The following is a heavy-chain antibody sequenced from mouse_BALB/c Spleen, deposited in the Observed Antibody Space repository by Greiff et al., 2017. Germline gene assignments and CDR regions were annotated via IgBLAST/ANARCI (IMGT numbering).Heavy chain of an antibody. CDR3: ARWNDNNYYAMDY. CDR2: IFPGTGTT. Sequence: QVQLQQSGAELVKPGASVKLSCKTSGYTFTSYWIQWVKQRPGQGLGWIGEIFPGTGTTYYNEKFKGKAILTIDTSSSTAYMQLSSLTSEDSAVYFCARWNDNNYYAMDYWGQGTSVTVSS. V-gene: IGHV1S132*01. CDR1: GYTFTSYW. D-gene: IGHD1-3*01. J-gene: IGHJ4*01.